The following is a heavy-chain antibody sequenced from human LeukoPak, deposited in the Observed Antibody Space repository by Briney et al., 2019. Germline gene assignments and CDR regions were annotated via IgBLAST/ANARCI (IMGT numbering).Heavy chain of an antibody. D-gene: IGHD3-22*01. CDR1: GGSISSSSYY. Sequence: SETLSLTCTVSGGSISSSSYYWGWIRQPPGKGLEWIGSIYYSGSTYYNPSLKSRVTISVDTSKNQFSLKLSSVTAADTAVYYCASFDSSGYRWGQGTLVTVSS. V-gene: IGHV4-39*01. CDR3: ASFDSSGYR. J-gene: IGHJ4*02. CDR2: IYYSGST.